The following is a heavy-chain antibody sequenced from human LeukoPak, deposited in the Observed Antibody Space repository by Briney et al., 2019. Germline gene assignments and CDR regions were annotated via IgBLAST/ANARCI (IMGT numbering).Heavy chain of an antibody. CDR3: ARGSAIFGVVTAPPNRYYGMDV. J-gene: IGHJ6*02. CDR1: GGSFSGYY. CDR2: INHSGST. D-gene: IGHD3-3*01. Sequence: SETLSLTCAVYGGSFSGYYWSWIRQPPGKGLEWIGEINHSGSTNYNPSLKSRVTISVDTSKNQFSLKLSSVTAADTAVYYCARGSAIFGVVTAPPNRYYGMDVWGQGTTVTVSS. V-gene: IGHV4-34*01.